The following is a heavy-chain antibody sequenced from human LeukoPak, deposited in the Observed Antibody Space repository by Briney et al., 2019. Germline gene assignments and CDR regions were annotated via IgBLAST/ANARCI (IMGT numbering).Heavy chain of an antibody. CDR2: IFIDGSGT. D-gene: IGHD5-18*01. J-gene: IGHJ4*02. CDR1: RLSISSNS. Sequence: PGGSLRLSCAASRLSISSNSMHWVRQGPGKGLVWVSRIFIDGSGTSYADSVKGRFTISRDNAKNTLYLQMNSLRVEDTAVYYCAIGDKYGYPKWGQGTLVTVST. CDR3: AIGDKYGYPK. V-gene: IGHV3-74*01.